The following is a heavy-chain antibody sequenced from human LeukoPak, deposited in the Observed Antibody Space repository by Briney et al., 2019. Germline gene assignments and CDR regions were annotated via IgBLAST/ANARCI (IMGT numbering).Heavy chain of an antibody. D-gene: IGHD3-10*01. V-gene: IGHV3-21*01. CDR3: ARDLHYYGSGP. Sequence: GGSLRLTCVAYGFNFRDYSMNWVRQAPGKGLDWVSGISGTSSYMYYGDSVKGRFTVSRDNAKNSLYLQMESLRVEDTAVYYCARDLHYYGSGPWGQGTLVTVSS. CDR2: ISGTSSYM. CDR1: GFNFRDYS. J-gene: IGHJ5*02.